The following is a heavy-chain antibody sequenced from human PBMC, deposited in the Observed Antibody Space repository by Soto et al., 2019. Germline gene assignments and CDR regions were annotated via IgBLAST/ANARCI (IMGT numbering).Heavy chain of an antibody. Sequence: ASVKVSCKVSGYTLTELSMHWVRQAPGKGLEWMGGFDPEDGETIYAQKFQGRVTMTEDTSTDTAYMELGSLRSEDTAVYYCATDLQRARYDFWSGYLYGMDVWG. D-gene: IGHD3-3*01. J-gene: IGHJ6*02. CDR2: FDPEDGET. CDR3: ATDLQRARYDFWSGYLYGMDV. CDR1: GYTLTELS. V-gene: IGHV1-24*01.